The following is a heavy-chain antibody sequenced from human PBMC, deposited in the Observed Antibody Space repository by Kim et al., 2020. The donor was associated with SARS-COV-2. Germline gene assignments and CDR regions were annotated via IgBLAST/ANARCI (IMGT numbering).Heavy chain of an antibody. CDR1: GGSISSGGYY. Sequence: SETLSLTCTVSGGSISSGGYYWSWIRQHPGKGLEWIGYIYYSGSTYYNPSLKSRVTISVDTSKNQFSLKPRSVTAADTAVYYCARVTSTFIVVVPAAMAFDYWGQGTLVTVSS. D-gene: IGHD2-2*01. CDR3: ARVTSTFIVVVPAAMAFDY. V-gene: IGHV4-31*03. J-gene: IGHJ4*02. CDR2: IYYSGST.